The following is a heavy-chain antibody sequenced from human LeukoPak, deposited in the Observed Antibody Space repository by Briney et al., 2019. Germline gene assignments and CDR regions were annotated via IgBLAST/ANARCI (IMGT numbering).Heavy chain of an antibody. D-gene: IGHD3-16*01. J-gene: IGHJ4*02. CDR2: VPGSGSST. CDR1: GFTFSNYA. Sequence: GGSLRLSCAASGFTFSNYAMSWVRQAPGKGLEWVSTVPGSGSSTSYADSVQGRFTISRDNSKNTLYLQMNSLKAEDTAVYYCAKDLKAVLFAYFDYWGQGALVTVSS. CDR3: AKDLKAVLFAYFDY. V-gene: IGHV3-23*01.